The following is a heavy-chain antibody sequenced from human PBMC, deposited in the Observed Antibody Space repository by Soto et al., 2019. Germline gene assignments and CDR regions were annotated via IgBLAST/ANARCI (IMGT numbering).Heavy chain of an antibody. CDR3: ARHRREHYDCWSSWDDDYYGMDG. D-gene: IGHD3-3*01. CDR1: GGSISSSSYY. CDR2: IYYSGST. J-gene: IGHJ6*02. Sequence: SETLSLTCTVPGGSISSSSYYWGWIRQPPGKGLEWIGSIYYSGSTYYNPSLKSRVTISVDTSKNQFSLKLSSVTAADTAVYYCARHRREHYDCWSSWDDDYYGMDGRGQGTTVTVSS. V-gene: IGHV4-39*01.